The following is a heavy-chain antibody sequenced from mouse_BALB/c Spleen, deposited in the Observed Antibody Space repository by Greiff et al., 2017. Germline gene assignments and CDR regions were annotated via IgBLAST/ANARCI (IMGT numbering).Heavy chain of an antibody. D-gene: IGHD1-1*01. J-gene: IGHJ1*01. Sequence: EVQRVESGPSLVKPSQTLSLTCTVTGYSITSDYAWNWIRQFPGNKLEWMGYISYSGSTSYNPSLKSRISITRDTSKNQFFLQLNSVTTEDTATYYCARLTTVVEDWYFDVWGAGTTVTVSS. CDR1: GYSITSDYA. CDR2: ISYSGST. CDR3: ARLTTVVEDWYFDV. V-gene: IGHV3-2*02.